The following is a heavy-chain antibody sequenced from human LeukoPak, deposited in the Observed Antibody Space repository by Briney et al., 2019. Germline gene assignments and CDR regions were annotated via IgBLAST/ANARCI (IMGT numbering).Heavy chain of an antibody. CDR2: ISWNSGSI. V-gene: IGHV3-9*01. CDR1: GFTFDDYA. Sequence: PGGSLRLSCAASGFTFDDYAMHWVRQAPGKGLEWVSGISWNSGSIGYADSVKGRFTISRDNAKNSLYLQMNSLRAEDTALYHCAKDIDSYGYNFDYWGQGTLVTVSS. D-gene: IGHD5-18*01. CDR3: AKDIDSYGYNFDY. J-gene: IGHJ4*02.